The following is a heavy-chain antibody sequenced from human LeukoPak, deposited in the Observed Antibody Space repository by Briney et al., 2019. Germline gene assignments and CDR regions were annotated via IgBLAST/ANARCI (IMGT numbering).Heavy chain of an antibody. Sequence: GGSLRLSCAASGFTFSDYNMTWVRQAPGKGLEWVSSITNGWSTIHHADSVKGRFTISRDNAKKTLYLQMNSLRAEDTAVYYCARSIGLTGGGVDVWGQGTTVTVSS. CDR2: ITNGWSTI. D-gene: IGHD3-9*01. J-gene: IGHJ6*02. V-gene: IGHV3-11*01. CDR1: GFTFSDYN. CDR3: ARSIGLTGGGVDV.